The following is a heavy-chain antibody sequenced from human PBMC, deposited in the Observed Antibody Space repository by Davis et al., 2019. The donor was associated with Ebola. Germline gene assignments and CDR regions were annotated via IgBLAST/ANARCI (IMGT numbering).Heavy chain of an antibody. D-gene: IGHD1-26*01. V-gene: IGHV1-2*02. CDR3: ARQSGIYYVIDF. CDR2: INPNSGGT. J-gene: IGHJ4*02. Sequence: ASVKVSCKASGYTFTGYYMHWVRQAPGQGLEWMGWINPNSGGTNYAQKFQGRVTMTRDKSISTAYMELSRLRSDDTAFYYCARQSGIYYVIDFWGQGTLVTVSS. CDR1: GYTFTGYY.